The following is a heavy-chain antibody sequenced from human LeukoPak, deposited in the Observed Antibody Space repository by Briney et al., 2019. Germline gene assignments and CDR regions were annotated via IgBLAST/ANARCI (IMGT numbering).Heavy chain of an antibody. CDR1: GGSISSYY. Sequence: SETLSLTCTVSGGSISSYYWSWIRQPPGKGLEWIGYIYYSGSTNYNPSLKSRVTISVDTSKNQFSLKLSSVTAADTAVYYCARASGVNWSDHYFDYWGQGTLVSVSS. CDR3: ARASGVNWSDHYFDY. V-gene: IGHV4-59*01. D-gene: IGHD1-1*01. J-gene: IGHJ4*02. CDR2: IYYSGST.